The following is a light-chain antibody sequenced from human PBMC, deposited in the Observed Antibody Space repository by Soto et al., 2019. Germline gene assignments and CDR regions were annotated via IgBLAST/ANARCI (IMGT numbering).Light chain of an antibody. V-gene: IGKV1-5*03. CDR3: QQYNPFST. J-gene: IGKJ1*01. Sequence: DVPMTQSPSTLSASVGDRVTITCRASQSIDIWLAWYQQKPGKAPNLLIYKASTLETGVPSRFTGSGSGTEFTLTISSLQPDDFATYYCQQYNPFSTFDQGTKV. CDR2: KAS. CDR1: QSIDIW.